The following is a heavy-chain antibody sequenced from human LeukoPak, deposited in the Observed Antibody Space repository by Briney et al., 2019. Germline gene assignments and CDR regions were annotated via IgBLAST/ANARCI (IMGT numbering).Heavy chain of an antibody. CDR2: INHSGST. V-gene: IGHV4-34*01. J-gene: IGHJ4*02. Sequence: SETLSLTCAVYGGSFSGYYWSWIRQTPGKGLEWIGEINHSGSTNYNPSLKSRVTISVDTSKNQFSLKLSSVTAADTAVYYCARRRRVTGGFDYWGQGTLVTVSS. CDR1: GGSFSGYY. CDR3: ARRRRVTGGFDY. D-gene: IGHD3-16*01.